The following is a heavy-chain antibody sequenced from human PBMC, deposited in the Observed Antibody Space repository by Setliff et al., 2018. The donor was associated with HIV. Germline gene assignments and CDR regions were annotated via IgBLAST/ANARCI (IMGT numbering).Heavy chain of an antibody. CDR3: ARGKGVGGVIITGGLDV. CDR1: ATFTNVD. D-gene: IGHD3-10*01. CDR2: MNPNSGVS. J-gene: IGHJ6*04. V-gene: IGHV1-8*01. Sequence: ASVKVSCKASATFTNVDIHWLRRATGQGLEWMGWMNPNSGVSGYGQKFQGRVTMTRDTSISTAYMELSSLTSEDTAVYYCARGKGVGGVIITGGLDVWGKGTTVPAPQ.